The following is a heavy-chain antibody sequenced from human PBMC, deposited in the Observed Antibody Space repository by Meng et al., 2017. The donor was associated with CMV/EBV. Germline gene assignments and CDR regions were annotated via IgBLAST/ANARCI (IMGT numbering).Heavy chain of an antibody. D-gene: IGHD1-26*01. J-gene: IGHJ4*02. V-gene: IGHV3-7*01. CDR3: ATSPRRPNSGCYC. Sequence: GESLKISCAASGFAFSGYWMSWVRQAPGKGLEWVANIKQDGSEKYYADSVKGRFTISRDNAKNSLYLQMNSLRAEDTAVYYCATSPRRPNSGCYCWGQGTLVTVSS. CDR2: IKQDGSEK. CDR1: GFAFSGYW.